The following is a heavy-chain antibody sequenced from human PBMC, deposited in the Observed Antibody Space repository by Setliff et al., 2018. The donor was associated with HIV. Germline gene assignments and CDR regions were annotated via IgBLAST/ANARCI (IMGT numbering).Heavy chain of an antibody. CDR1: GFSLTNPRMG. CDR3: ARAYKGVTAINY. D-gene: IGHD2-21*02. J-gene: IGHJ4*02. CDR2: VFSTDDK. Sequence: SGPTLVNPTETLTLTCTVSGFSLTNPRMGVTWIRQPPGKAQEWLAHVFSTDDKSYNTSLKSRLTISKDTSKSQVVLTMTNMDPVDTATYYCARAYKGVTAINYWGQGTLVTVS. V-gene: IGHV2-26*01.